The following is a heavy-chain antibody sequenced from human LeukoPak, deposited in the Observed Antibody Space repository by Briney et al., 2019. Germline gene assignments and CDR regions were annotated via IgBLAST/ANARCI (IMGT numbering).Heavy chain of an antibody. V-gene: IGHV3-30*02. D-gene: IGHD3-10*01. Sequence: GGSLRLSCAASGFTFSSYGMYWVRQAPGKGLEWVAFIRYDGSNKYYADSVKGRFTISRDNSKNTLYLQMDGLRAEDTAVYYCAKHNAIRGVQNYYYSYMDAWGKGTTVTISS. CDR3: AKHNAIRGVQNYYYSYMDA. J-gene: IGHJ6*03. CDR1: GFTFSSYG. CDR2: IRYDGSNK.